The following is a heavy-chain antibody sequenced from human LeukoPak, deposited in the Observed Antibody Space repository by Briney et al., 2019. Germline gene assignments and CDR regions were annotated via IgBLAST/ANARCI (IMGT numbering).Heavy chain of an antibody. Sequence: GGSLRLSSAASGFTFSSYAMHWVRQAPGKGLEWVAVISYDGSNKYYADSVKGRFTISRDNSKNTLYLQMNSLRAEDTAVYYCARESVYDYLRFDYWGQGTLVTVSS. CDR1: GFTFSSYA. J-gene: IGHJ4*02. D-gene: IGHD5/OR15-5a*01. CDR3: ARESVYDYLRFDY. V-gene: IGHV3-30-3*01. CDR2: ISYDGSNK.